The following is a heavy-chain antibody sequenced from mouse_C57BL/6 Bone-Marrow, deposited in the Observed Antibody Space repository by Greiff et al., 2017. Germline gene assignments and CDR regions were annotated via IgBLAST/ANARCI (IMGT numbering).Heavy chain of an antibody. V-gene: IGHV5-17*01. CDR2: ISSGSSTI. D-gene: IGHD1-1*01. CDR1: GFTFSDYG. CDR3: AKDYGSSFDY. J-gene: IGHJ2*01. Sequence: EVQLVESGGGLVKPGGSLKLSCAASGFTFSDYGMHWVRQAPEKGLEWVAYISSGSSTIYYADTVKGRFTISRDNAKNTLFLQMTSLRSDDTAMYYCAKDYGSSFDYWGQGTTLTVSS.